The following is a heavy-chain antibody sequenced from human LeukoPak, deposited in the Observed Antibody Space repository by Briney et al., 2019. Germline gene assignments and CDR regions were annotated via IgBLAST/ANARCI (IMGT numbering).Heavy chain of an antibody. J-gene: IGHJ4*02. CDR3: ARGTTHRDLDY. D-gene: IGHD1-1*01. Sequence: SESLSLTCTVSGGSISSSSYYWGWIRQPPGKGLEWIGSIYYSGSTYYNPSLKSRVTISVDTSKNQFSLKLSSVPAADTAVYYCARGTTHRDLDYWGQGTLVTVSS. CDR1: GGSISSSSYY. CDR2: IYYSGST. V-gene: IGHV4-39*07.